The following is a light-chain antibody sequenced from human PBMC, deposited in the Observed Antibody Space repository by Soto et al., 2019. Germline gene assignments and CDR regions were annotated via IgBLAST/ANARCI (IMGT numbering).Light chain of an antibody. CDR2: GAS. J-gene: IGKJ1*01. Sequence: EIVLTQSPGTLSLSPGERATLSCRASQSVSTNYLAWYQQKPGQAPRLLIYGASTRATGIPDRFSGSGSGTDFTLTISRLEPEDFAVYYCQQYDSSLWKFGQGTKVEIK. CDR1: QSVSTNY. V-gene: IGKV3-20*01. CDR3: QQYDSSLWK.